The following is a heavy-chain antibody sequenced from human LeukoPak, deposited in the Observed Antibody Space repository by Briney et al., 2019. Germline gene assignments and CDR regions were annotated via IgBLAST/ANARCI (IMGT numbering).Heavy chain of an antibody. Sequence: SETLSLTGAVYGGSFSGYYWSWIRPPPGKGLGWIGEINHSGRTNYNPSLKSRVTTSVDTSKNQFSLNLSSVTAADTAVYYCARAPGSGSYYGNWGQGTLVTVSS. V-gene: IGHV4-34*01. D-gene: IGHD1-26*01. CDR3: ARAPGSGSYYGN. J-gene: IGHJ4*02. CDR2: INHSGRT. CDR1: GGSFSGYY.